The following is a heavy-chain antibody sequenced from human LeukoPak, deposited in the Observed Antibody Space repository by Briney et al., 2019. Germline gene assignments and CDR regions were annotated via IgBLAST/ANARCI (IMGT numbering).Heavy chain of an antibody. CDR2: IYYSGST. Sequence: SETLSLTCTVSGGSISSYYWSWIRQPPGKGLEWIGYIYYSGSTNYNPSLKSRVTISVDTSKNQFSLKLSSVTAADTAVYYCAGEARSYGSGSSSYYYYGMDVWGQGTTVTVSS. CDR1: GGSISSYY. D-gene: IGHD3-10*01. CDR3: AGEARSYGSGSSSYYYYGMDV. J-gene: IGHJ6*02. V-gene: IGHV4-59*12.